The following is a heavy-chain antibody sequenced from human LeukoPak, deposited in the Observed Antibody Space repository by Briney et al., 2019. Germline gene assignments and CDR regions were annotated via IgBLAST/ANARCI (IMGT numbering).Heavy chain of an antibody. CDR2: IHYSGST. V-gene: IGHV4-30-4*01. CDR3: ARDRNYYDSSGYYFAN. Sequence: SETLSLTCTVSGGSINSGDYYWSWIRQPPGKGLEWIGYIHYSGSTYYNPSLKSRVTISVDTSKNQFSLKLSSVTAADTAVYYCARDRNYYDSSGYYFANWGQGTLVTVSS. CDR1: GGSINSGDYY. D-gene: IGHD3-22*01. J-gene: IGHJ4*02.